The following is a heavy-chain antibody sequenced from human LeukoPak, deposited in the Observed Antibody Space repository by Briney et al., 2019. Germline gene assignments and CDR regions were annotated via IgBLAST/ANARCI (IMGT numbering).Heavy chain of an antibody. J-gene: IGHJ4*02. CDR3: ARDWYGGNSGIVY. V-gene: IGHV4-39*07. Sequence: SETLSLTCTVSGGSISSSSYYWGWIRQPPGKGLEWIGSIYYSGSTYYNPSLKSRVTISVDTSKNHFSLKLSSVTAADTAVYYCARDWYGGNSGIVYWGQGTLVTVSS. CDR2: IYYSGST. D-gene: IGHD4-23*01. CDR1: GGSISSSSYY.